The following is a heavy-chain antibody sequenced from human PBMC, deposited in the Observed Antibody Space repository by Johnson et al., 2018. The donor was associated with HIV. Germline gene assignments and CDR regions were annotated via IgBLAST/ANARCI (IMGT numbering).Heavy chain of an antibody. J-gene: IGHJ3*02. D-gene: IGHD1-26*01. CDR1: GFTFDDYA. CDR2: ISWNSGSI. CDR3: ARVRIGRENAFDI. V-gene: IGHV3-9*01. Sequence: LLVESGGGLVQPGRSLRLSCAASGFTFDDYAMHWVRQAPGKGLEWVSGISWNSGSIGYADSVKGRFTISRDNSRNTLYLHLNSLRAVDTAVYYCARVRIGRENAFDIWGQGTMVTVSS.